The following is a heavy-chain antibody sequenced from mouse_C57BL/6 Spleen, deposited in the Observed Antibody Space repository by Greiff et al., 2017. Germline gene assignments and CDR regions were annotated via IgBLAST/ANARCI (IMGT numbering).Heavy chain of an antibody. Sequence: VQLQESGAELARPGASVKMSCKASGYTFTSYTMHWVKQRPGQGLEWIGYINPSSGYTKYNQKFKDKATLTADKSSSTAYMQLSSLTSEDSAVYYCARGENNDDWDYFDYWGQGTTLTVSS. V-gene: IGHV1-4*01. D-gene: IGHD1-3*01. CDR1: GYTFTSYT. CDR3: ARGENNDDWDYFDY. J-gene: IGHJ2*01. CDR2: INPSSGYT.